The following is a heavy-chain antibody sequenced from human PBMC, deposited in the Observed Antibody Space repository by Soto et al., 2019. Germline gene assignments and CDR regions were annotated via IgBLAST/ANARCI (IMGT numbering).Heavy chain of an antibody. CDR1: GFTFSDYY. CDR3: ARDSTSLPYTPYYYGMDV. D-gene: IGHD2-15*01. V-gene: IGHV3-11*06. Sequence: QVQLVESGGGLVKPGGSLRLSCAASGFTFSDYYMSWIRQAPGKGLEWVSYISSSSSYTNYADSVKGRFTISRDNAKNSLYLQMHSLSAEDTAVYYWARDSTSLPYTPYYYGMDVWGQGTTVTVSS. J-gene: IGHJ6*02. CDR2: ISSSSSYT.